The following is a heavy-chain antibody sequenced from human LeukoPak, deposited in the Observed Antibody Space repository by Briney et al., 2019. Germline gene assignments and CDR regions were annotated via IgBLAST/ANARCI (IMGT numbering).Heavy chain of an antibody. D-gene: IGHD3-16*02. CDR2: IGSDGGGT. CDR3: AKPRNKLYPFDY. CDR1: GVTVSDYY. Sequence: GGSLRLSCAASGVTVSDYYTHWVRQAPGKGPVWVSRIGSDGGGTSYADSVKGRFTISRDNAKNTVYLQMNSLRAEDTAVYYCAKPRNKLYPFDYWGQGTLVTVSS. J-gene: IGHJ4*02. V-gene: IGHV3-74*01.